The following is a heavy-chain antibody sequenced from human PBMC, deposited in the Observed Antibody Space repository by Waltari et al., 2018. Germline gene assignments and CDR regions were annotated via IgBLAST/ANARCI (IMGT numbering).Heavy chain of an antibody. CDR1: GYSISSGYY. D-gene: IGHD6-6*01. CDR3: ASQLVHPWFDY. V-gene: IGHV4-38-2*01. CDR2: IYHSGST. J-gene: IGHJ4*02. Sequence: QVQLQASGPGLVKPSETLSLTCAVSGYSISSGYYWGWIRQPPGKGLECIGGIYHSGSTYYNPSLKSRVTISVDTSKNQFSLKLSSVTAADTAVYYCASQLVHPWFDYWGQGTLVTVSS.